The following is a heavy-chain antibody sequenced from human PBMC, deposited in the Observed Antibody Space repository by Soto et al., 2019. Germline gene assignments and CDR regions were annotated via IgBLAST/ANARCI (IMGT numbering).Heavy chain of an antibody. J-gene: IGHJ3*02. CDR1: GGSISSYY. CDR3: ARDGGGEGNTHYYDSSGPDAFDI. D-gene: IGHD3-22*01. CDR2: IYYSGST. V-gene: IGHV4-59*01. Sequence: KPSETLSLTCTVSGGSISSYYWSWIRQPPGKGLEWIGYIYYSGSTNYNPSLKSRVTISVDTSKNQFSLKLSSVTAADTAVYYCARDGGGEGNTHYYDSSGPDAFDIWGQGTMVTVSS.